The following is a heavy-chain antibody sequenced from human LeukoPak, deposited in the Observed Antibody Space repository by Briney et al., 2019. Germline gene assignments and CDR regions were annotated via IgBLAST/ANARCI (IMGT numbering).Heavy chain of an antibody. D-gene: IGHD7-27*01. J-gene: IGHJ3*02. CDR1: GFIFSSYA. CDR2: ISGSGGGT. Sequence: GGSLRLSCAASGFIFSSYAMSWVRQAPGKGLEWVSGISGSGGGTYYADSVKGRFTISRDNSKSTLYLQMNSLRAEDTAVYYCAKDTAGEPGFDIWGQGTMVTVSS. V-gene: IGHV3-23*01. CDR3: AKDTAGEPGFDI.